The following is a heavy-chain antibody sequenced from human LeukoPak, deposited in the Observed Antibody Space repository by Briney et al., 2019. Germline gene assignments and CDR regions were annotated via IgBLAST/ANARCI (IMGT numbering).Heavy chain of an antibody. D-gene: IGHD6-13*01. CDR3: AHRLKAAAAGTLFDP. V-gene: IGHV2-70*12. Sequence: SGPALVKPTQTLTLTCTFSGFSLSTSGMCVSWIRQPPGKALEWLARIDWDDDKYYNTSLKTRLTITKDTSKNQVVLTMTNMDPVDTATYYCAHRLKAAAAGTLFDPWGQGTLVTVSS. CDR1: GFSLSTSGMC. CDR2: IDWDDDK. J-gene: IGHJ5*02.